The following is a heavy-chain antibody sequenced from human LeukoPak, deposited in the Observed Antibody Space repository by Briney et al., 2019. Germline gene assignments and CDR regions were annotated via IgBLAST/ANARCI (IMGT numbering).Heavy chain of an antibody. CDR1: GGSISSGGYY. CDR3: ARGSSWYGWFDP. D-gene: IGHD6-13*01. Sequence: SETLSLTFTVSGGSISSGGYYWSWIRQPPGKGLEWIGYIYHSGSTYYNPSLKSRVTISVDRSKNQFSLKLSSVTAADTAVYYCARGSSWYGWFDPWGQGTLVTVSS. CDR2: IYHSGST. J-gene: IGHJ5*02. V-gene: IGHV4-30-2*01.